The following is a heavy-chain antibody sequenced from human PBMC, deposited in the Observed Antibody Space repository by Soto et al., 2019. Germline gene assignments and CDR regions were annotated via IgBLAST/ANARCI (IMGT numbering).Heavy chain of an antibody. Sequence: QVQLVESGGGVVQPGKSLRLSCTTSGFTFSSYAMHWVRQAPGKGRVWVAVLWYDGSNIQYADSVKGRFTISRDNSKSTVYLQMDSLRAEDTAVYYCARDVNDFWSGYLYWGQGTLVTVSS. CDR2: LWYDGSNI. D-gene: IGHD3-3*01. J-gene: IGHJ4*02. CDR1: GFTFSSYA. V-gene: IGHV3-33*01. CDR3: ARDVNDFWSGYLY.